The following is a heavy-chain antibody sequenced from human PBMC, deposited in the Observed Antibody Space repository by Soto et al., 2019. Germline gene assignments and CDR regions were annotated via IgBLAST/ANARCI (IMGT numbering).Heavy chain of an antibody. D-gene: IGHD4-17*01. CDR3: ARAAYGDSAFDI. CDR1: GYSISSGYY. J-gene: IGHJ3*02. V-gene: IGHV4-38-2*01. CDR2: IYHSGST. Sequence: GPGPISTSETLSLTCAVSGYSISSGYYWGWIRQPPGKGLEWIGSIYHSGSTYYNPSLKSRVTISVDTSKNQSSLKLSSVTAADTAVYYCARAAYGDSAFDIWGQGTMVTVSS.